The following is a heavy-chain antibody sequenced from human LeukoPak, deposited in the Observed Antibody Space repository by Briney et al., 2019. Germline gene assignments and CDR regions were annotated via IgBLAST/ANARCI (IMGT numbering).Heavy chain of an antibody. CDR1: GSTISNNG. J-gene: IGHJ4*02. Sequence: GGSLTLSCTVSGSTISNNGMSWVRQDPGKGLEWIAGISGSGGSTNYADSEKRRFTISRDTPTNTLFLQMNSLRAEDTAVYFCAKRGAVIRVILVGFHREAYYFDSWGQGAMVTVSS. D-gene: IGHD2-21*01. CDR2: ISGSGGST. CDR3: AKRGAVIRVILVGFHREAYYFDS. V-gene: IGHV3-23*01.